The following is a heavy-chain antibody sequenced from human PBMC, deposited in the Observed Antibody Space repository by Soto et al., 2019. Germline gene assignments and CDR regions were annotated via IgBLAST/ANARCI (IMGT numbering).Heavy chain of an antibody. J-gene: IGHJ4*02. CDR3: TRDISWAVTTRGFDY. CDR1: GFTFGDYA. Sequence: EVQLVESGGGLVQPGRSLRLSCTASGFTFGDYAMSWFRQAPGKGLEWVGFIRSKAYGGTTEYAASVKGRFTISRDDSKSIAYLQMNSLKTEDTAVYYCTRDISWAVTTRGFDYWGQGSLVTVSS. D-gene: IGHD4-17*01. V-gene: IGHV3-49*03. CDR2: IRSKAYGGTT.